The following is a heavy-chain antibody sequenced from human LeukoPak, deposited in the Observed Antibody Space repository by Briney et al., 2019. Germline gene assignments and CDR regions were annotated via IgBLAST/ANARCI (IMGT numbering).Heavy chain of an antibody. Sequence: PSETLSLTCTVSGGSISSSSYYWGWIRHPPGKGLEWIGSIYYSGSTYYNPSLKSRVTISVDTSKNQFSLKLSSVTAADTAVYYCARHLRRIQLWFFDYWGQGTLVTVSS. CDR1: GGSISSSSYY. CDR2: IYYSGST. CDR3: ARHLRRIQLWFFDY. J-gene: IGHJ4*02. D-gene: IGHD5-18*01. V-gene: IGHV4-39*01.